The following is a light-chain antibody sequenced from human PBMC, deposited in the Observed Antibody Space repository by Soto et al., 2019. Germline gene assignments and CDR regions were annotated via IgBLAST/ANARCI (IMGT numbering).Light chain of an antibody. CDR2: DAS. Sequence: EIVLTQSPGTLSLSPGERATLSCRASQRVSSSYLAWYQQKPGQAPRLLIYDASSRATGIPDRFSGSGSGTDFTLTISRLEPEDFAVYYCQQYGSSPWYTFGQGTKLEIK. CDR1: QRVSSSY. V-gene: IGKV3-20*01. J-gene: IGKJ2*01. CDR3: QQYGSSPWYT.